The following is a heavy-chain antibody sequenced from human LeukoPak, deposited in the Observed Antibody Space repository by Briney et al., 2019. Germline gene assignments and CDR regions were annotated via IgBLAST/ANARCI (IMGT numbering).Heavy chain of an antibody. CDR2: INHSGST. Sequence: SETLSLTCAVYGGSFSGYYWSWIRQPPGKGLEWIGEINHSGSTNYNPSLKSRVTKSVDTSKNQFSLKLSSVTAADTAVYYCARGGRGDDFWSGYSRPYYYHYMDVWGKGTTVTVSS. CDR1: GGSFSGYY. D-gene: IGHD3-3*01. CDR3: ARGGRGDDFWSGYSRPYYYHYMDV. J-gene: IGHJ6*03. V-gene: IGHV4-34*01.